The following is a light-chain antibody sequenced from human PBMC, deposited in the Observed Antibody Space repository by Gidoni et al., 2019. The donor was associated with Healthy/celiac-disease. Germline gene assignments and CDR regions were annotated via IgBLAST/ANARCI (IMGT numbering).Light chain of an antibody. CDR2: EDN. J-gene: IGLJ2*01. CDR1: SGSIASNY. CDR3: QSYDSSNLAVV. Sequence: NFMLTQPHSVSESPGKTITISCTGSSGSIASNYVQWYQQRPGSAPTTVLYEDNQRPPGVPDRFSGSIDSSSNSASLTISGLKTEDEADYYCQSYDSSNLAVVFGGGTKLTVL. V-gene: IGLV6-57*02.